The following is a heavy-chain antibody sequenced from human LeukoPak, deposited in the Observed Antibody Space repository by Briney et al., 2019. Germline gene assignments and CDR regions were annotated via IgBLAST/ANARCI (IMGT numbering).Heavy chain of an antibody. J-gene: IGHJ4*02. CDR3: AREGVRYFDRPDY. D-gene: IGHD3-9*01. Sequence: PSETLSLTCAVSGYFISSGYYWGWIRQPPGKGLEWIGSIYHSGSTYYNPSLKSRVTISVDTSKNQFSLKLSSVTAADTAVYYCAREGVRYFDRPDYWGQGTLVTVSS. CDR2: IYHSGST. V-gene: IGHV4-38-2*02. CDR1: GYFISSGYY.